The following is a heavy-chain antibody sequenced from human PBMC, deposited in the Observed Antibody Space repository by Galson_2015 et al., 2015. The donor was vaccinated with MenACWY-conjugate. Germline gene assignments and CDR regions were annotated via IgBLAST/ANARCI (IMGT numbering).Heavy chain of an antibody. Sequence: SVKVSCKASGYTFTSYAMNWVRQAPGQGLEWMGWINTNTGNPTYAQGFTGRFVFSLDTSVSTAYLQISSLKAEDTAVYYCARDHLLEVKYRAVAEGVGYYYYGMDVWGQGTTVTVSS. CDR2: INTNTGNP. CDR1: GYTFTSYA. J-gene: IGHJ6*02. V-gene: IGHV7-4-1*02. D-gene: IGHD6-19*01. CDR3: ARDHLLEVKYRAVAEGVGYYYYGMDV.